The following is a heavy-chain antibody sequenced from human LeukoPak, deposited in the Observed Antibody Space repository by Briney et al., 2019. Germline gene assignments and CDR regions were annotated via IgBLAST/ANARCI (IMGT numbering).Heavy chain of an antibody. Sequence: PGGSLRLSCAASGFTFSSYSMNWVRQAPGKGLEWVSYISSSSTIYYADSVKGRFTISRDNAKNSLYLQMNSLRAEDTAVYYCTTEIDWGQGTLVTVSS. J-gene: IGHJ4*02. CDR3: TTEID. CDR1: GFTFSSYS. CDR2: ISSSSTI. V-gene: IGHV3-48*04.